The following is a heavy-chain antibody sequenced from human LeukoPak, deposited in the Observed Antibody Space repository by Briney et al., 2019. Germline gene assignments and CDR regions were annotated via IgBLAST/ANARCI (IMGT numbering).Heavy chain of an antibody. CDR1: GFTFSSYA. CDR2: IPYDGSNK. Sequence: GGSLRLSCAASGFTFSSYAMHWVRQAPGKGLEWVAVIPYDGSNKYYADSVKGRFTISRDNSKNTLYLQMNSLRAEDTAVYYCAGSIAARPEVDYWGQGTLVTVSS. CDR3: AGSIAARPEVDY. D-gene: IGHD6-6*01. V-gene: IGHV3-30*01. J-gene: IGHJ4*02.